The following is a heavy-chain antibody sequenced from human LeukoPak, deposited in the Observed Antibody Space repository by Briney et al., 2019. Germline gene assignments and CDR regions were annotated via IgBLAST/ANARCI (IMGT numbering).Heavy chain of an antibody. J-gene: IGHJ4*02. CDR2: LSSSGNA. D-gene: IGHD1-26*01. CDR1: GFTFSSYE. Sequence: GGSLRLSCAASGFTFSSYEMNWVRQAPEKGLEWVSYLSSSGNAYYADSVKGRFTISRDNPKNSLYLQMTSLRADDTAVYYCASGRGSYSPDYWGQGTLVTVSS. CDR3: ASGRGSYSPDY. V-gene: IGHV3-48*03.